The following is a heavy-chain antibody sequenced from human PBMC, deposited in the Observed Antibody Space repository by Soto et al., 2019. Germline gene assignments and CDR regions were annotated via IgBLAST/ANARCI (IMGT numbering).Heavy chain of an antibody. D-gene: IGHD2-21*01. V-gene: IGHV1-69*12. CDR1: GGTFSSYT. CDR2: IIPTFGTA. CDR3: ARPSCGAACYYYGMDV. Sequence: QVQLVQSGAEVKKPGSSVKVSCKASGGTFSSYTISWVRQAPGQGLEWMGAIIPTFGTADYAQKFQGRVTITADESTSTSYMELTSLRSEDTALYYCARPSCGAACYYYGMDVWGQGTAVTVSS. J-gene: IGHJ6*02.